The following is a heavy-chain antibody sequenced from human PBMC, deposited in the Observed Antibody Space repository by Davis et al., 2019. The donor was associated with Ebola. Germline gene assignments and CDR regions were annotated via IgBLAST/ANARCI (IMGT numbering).Heavy chain of an antibody. CDR3: GRGRFWGFDV. J-gene: IGHJ3*01. Sequence: SQTLSLTCAVYGGSFSGYYWTWIRQPPGKGLEWIGEIDHSGRTTWNASLKSRVTISVDTSKNQFSLKLTSVTAADTAVYYCGRGRFWGFDVWGQGTMVYVSS. V-gene: IGHV4-34*01. CDR1: GGSFSGYY. CDR2: IDHSGRT. D-gene: IGHD3-16*01.